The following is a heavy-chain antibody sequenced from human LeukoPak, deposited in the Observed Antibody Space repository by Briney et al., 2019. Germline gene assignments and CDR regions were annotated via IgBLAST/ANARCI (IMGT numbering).Heavy chain of an antibody. CDR2: ISSSGSTI. CDR1: GFTFSNAW. Sequence: GGSLRLSCAASGFTFSNAWMSWVRQAPGKGLEWVSYISSSGSTIYYADSVKGRFTISRDNAKNSLYLQMNSLRAEDTAVYYCARGRGYSGYTGIFDYWGQGTLVTVSS. CDR3: ARGRGYSGYTGIFDY. J-gene: IGHJ4*02. D-gene: IGHD5-12*01. V-gene: IGHV3-11*04.